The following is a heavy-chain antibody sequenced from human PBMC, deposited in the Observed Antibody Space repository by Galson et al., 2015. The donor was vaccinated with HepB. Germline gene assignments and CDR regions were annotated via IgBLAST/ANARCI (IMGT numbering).Heavy chain of an antibody. CDR2: ISSSSSYI. J-gene: IGHJ3*02. CDR3: ARDWPITGAFDI. CDR1: GFTFSSYS. Sequence: SLRLSCAASGFTFSSYSMNWVRQAPGKGLEWVSSISSSSSYIYYADSVKGRFTISRDNAKNSLYLQMNSLRAEDTAVYYCARDWPITGAFDIWGQGTMVTVSS. V-gene: IGHV3-21*01. D-gene: IGHD1-14*01.